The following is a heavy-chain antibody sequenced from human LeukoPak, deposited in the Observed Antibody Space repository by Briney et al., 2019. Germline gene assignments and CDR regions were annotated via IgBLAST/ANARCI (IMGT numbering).Heavy chain of an antibody. D-gene: IGHD6-19*01. CDR1: GGSISSGGYY. CDR3: ARPTTSGWVSWFDP. J-gene: IGHJ5*02. V-gene: IGHV4-30-2*01. Sequence: SETLSLTCTVSGGSISSGGYYWSWIRQPPGKGLEWIGYIYHSGSTNYNPSLKSRVTISVDTSKNQFSLMLSSVTAADTAVYYCARPTTSGWVSWFDPWGQGTLVTVSS. CDR2: IYHSGST.